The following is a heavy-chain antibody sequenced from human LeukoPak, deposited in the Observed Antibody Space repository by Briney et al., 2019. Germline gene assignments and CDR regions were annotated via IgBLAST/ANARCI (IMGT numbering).Heavy chain of an antibody. CDR2: IGSNGDGI. CDR3: ASVRYFDWFDY. Sequence: GGSLRLSCAASGFSFSSYPMHWVRQAPGKGLEYVSVIGSNGDGIYYANSVKGRFTISRDNAKNSLYLQMNSLRAEDTAVYYCASVRYFDWFDYWGQGTLVTVSS. D-gene: IGHD3-9*01. V-gene: IGHV3-64*01. J-gene: IGHJ4*02. CDR1: GFSFSSYP.